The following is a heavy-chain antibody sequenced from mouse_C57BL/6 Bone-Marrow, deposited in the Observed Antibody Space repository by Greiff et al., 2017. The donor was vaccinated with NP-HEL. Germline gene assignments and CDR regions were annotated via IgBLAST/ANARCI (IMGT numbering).Heavy chain of an antibody. CDR2: IYPRSGNT. Sequence: QVQLKQSGAELARPGASVKLSCKASGYTFTSYGISWVKQRTGQGLEWIGEIYPRSGNTYYNEKFKGKATLTADKSSSTAYMELRSLTSEDSAVYFCARSPYYYDYFPFAYWGQGTLVTVSA. D-gene: IGHD2-4*01. J-gene: IGHJ3*01. CDR3: ARSPYYYDYFPFAY. V-gene: IGHV1-81*01. CDR1: GYTFTSYG.